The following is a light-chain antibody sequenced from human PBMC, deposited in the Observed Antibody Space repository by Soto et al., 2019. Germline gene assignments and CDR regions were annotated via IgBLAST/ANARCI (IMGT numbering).Light chain of an antibody. CDR3: SSYAGSNNYV. Sequence: SVLTQPPSASGSPGQSVTISCTGTSSDVGGYNYVSWYQQHPGKAPKLMIYEVSKRPSGVPDRFSGSKSGNTASLTVSGLQAEDAADYYCSSYAGSNNYVFGTGTKVTV. V-gene: IGLV2-8*01. CDR2: EVS. J-gene: IGLJ1*01. CDR1: SSDVGGYNY.